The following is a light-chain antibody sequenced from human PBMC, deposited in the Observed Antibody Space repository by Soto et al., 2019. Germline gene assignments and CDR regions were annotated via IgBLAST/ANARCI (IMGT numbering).Light chain of an antibody. CDR3: EQRYSTPQVT. Sequence: DIQMTQSPSSLSASVGDRVTITCWASQSISTYLSWYQQKPGKAPNLLIYKASSLEGGVPSRFSGSGSGTEFTLTISSLQPEDFATYYCEQRYSTPQVTFGGGTKVEIK. CDR1: QSISTY. CDR2: KAS. V-gene: IGKV1-39*01. J-gene: IGKJ4*01.